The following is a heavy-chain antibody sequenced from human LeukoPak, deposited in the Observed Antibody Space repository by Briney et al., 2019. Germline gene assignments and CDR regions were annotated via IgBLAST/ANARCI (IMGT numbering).Heavy chain of an antibody. Sequence: PSETLSLTCIVSGGSISTSSYYWGWIRQPPGKGLEWIGTIYYSGSTYYNPSLKSRVTISVDTSKKQFSLKLSSVTAADTAVYYCARGYSSSWNYFDYWGQGTLVTVSS. CDR3: ARGYSSSWNYFDY. V-gene: IGHV4-39*07. CDR1: GGSISTSSYY. D-gene: IGHD6-13*01. J-gene: IGHJ4*02. CDR2: IYYSGST.